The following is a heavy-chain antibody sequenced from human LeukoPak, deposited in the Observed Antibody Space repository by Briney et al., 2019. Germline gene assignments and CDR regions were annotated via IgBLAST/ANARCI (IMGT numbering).Heavy chain of an antibody. CDR2: ISAYNGNT. CDR1: GYTFTSYG. J-gene: IGHJ4*02. CDR3: ARAYYYGSGSYYNRPEDY. Sequence: GASVKVSCKASGYTFTSYGISWVRQAPGQGLEWMGWISAYNGNTNYAQKLQGRVTMTTDTSTSTAYMELRSLRSDDTAVYYCARAYYYGSGSYYNRPEDYWGQGTLVTVSS. D-gene: IGHD3-10*01. V-gene: IGHV1-18*01.